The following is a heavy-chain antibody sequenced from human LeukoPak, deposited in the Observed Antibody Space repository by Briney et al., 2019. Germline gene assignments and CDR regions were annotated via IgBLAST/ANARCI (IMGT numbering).Heavy chain of an antibody. CDR3: AGTWDQVGFDP. Sequence: ASVKVSCKASGYTFTFYNLHWARQAPGQGLEWMGWIYPKTGGTSYAQKFQGRVTMTRDTSISTAYMELLRPRWDDTTVYYCAGTWDQVGFDPWGQGTLVSVSS. V-gene: IGHV1-2*02. J-gene: IGHJ5*02. D-gene: IGHD1-26*01. CDR2: IYPKTGGT. CDR1: GYTFTFYN.